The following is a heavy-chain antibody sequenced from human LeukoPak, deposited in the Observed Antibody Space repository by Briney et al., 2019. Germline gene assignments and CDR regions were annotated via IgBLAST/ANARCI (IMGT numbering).Heavy chain of an antibody. J-gene: IGHJ4*02. CDR1: GGSISSYY. D-gene: IGHD3-16*01. Sequence: PSETLSLTCTVSGGSISSYYWSWLRQPPGKGLEWIGYIYYSGSTNYNPSLKSRVTISVDTSKNQFSLKLSSVTAADTAVYYCARDSRLTTFGGVIFFSDYWGQGTLVTVSS. CDR3: ARDSRLTTFGGVIFFSDY. CDR2: IYYSGST. V-gene: IGHV4-59*12.